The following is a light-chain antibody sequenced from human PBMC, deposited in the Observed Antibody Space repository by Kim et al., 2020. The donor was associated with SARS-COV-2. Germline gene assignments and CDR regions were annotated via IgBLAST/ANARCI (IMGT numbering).Light chain of an antibody. V-gene: IGLV3-1*01. CDR3: QAWDSSTWV. CDR1: KLGDKY. J-gene: IGLJ3*02. CDR2: QDS. Sequence: ESPGQTPTITCSGDKLGDKYACWYQQKPGQSPVLVIYQDSKRPSGIPERFSGSNSGNTATLTISGTQAMDEADYYCQAWDSSTWVFGGGTQLTVL.